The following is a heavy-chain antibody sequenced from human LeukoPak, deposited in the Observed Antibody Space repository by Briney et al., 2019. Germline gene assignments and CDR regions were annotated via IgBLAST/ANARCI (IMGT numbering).Heavy chain of an antibody. CDR3: ARDVGYDSSGYYPYYFDY. V-gene: IGHV3-7*05. J-gene: IGHJ4*02. Sequence: GGSLRLSCAASGFTSSSYWMSWVRQAPGKGLEWVANIKQDGSEKYYVDSVQGRFTISRDNAKNLLFLQMNSLRAEDTAVYYCARDVGYDSSGYYPYYFDYWGQGTLGTVSS. CDR1: GFTSSSYW. CDR2: IKQDGSEK. D-gene: IGHD3-22*01.